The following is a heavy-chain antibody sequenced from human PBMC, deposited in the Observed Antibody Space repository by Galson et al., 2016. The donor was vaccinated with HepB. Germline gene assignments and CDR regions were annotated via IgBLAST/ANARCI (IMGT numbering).Heavy chain of an antibody. Sequence: SLRLSCAASGFSNYGMHWVRQAPGKGLEWVAVISYDGNKKFYAASVRGRFTISRDNSRNTLYLQMNSLRPEDTALYYCARDEGEYSLFDSWGQGTQVTVSS. V-gene: IGHV3-30*03. CDR3: ARDEGEYSLFDS. J-gene: IGHJ4*02. D-gene: IGHD5-18*01. CDR1: GFSNYG. CDR2: ISYDGNKK.